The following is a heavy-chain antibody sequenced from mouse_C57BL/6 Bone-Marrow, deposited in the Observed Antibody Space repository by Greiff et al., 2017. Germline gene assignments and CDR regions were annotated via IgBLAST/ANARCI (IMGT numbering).Heavy chain of an antibody. Sequence: VKLQESGAELVRPGASVTLSCKASGYTFTDYEMHWVKQTPVHGLEWIGAIDPETGGTAYNQKFKGKAILTADKSSSTAYKELRSLTSEDSAVYYCTKPYGSSFWYFDVWGTGTTVTVSS. CDR2: IDPETGGT. CDR1: GYTFTDYE. J-gene: IGHJ1*03. D-gene: IGHD1-1*01. V-gene: IGHV1-15*01. CDR3: TKPYGSSFWYFDV.